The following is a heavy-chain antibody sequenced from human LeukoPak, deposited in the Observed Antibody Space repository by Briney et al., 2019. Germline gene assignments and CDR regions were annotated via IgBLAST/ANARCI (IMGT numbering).Heavy chain of an antibody. Sequence: PGGSLRLSCAASGFTFSSYAMHWVRQAPGKGLEWVAVISYDGSNKYYADSVKGRFTISRDNSKNTLYLQMNSLRAEDTAVYYRARDSKGLRVGGTYYFDYWGQGTLVTVSS. D-gene: IGHD1-26*01. CDR2: ISYDGSNK. V-gene: IGHV3-30-3*01. J-gene: IGHJ4*02. CDR1: GFTFSSYA. CDR3: ARDSKGLRVGGTYYFDY.